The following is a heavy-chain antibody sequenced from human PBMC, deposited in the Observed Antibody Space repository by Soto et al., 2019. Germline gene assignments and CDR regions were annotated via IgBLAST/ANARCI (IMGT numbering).Heavy chain of an antibody. CDR1: GFSLKAGGMG. D-gene: IGHD3-3*01. CDR2: IYWNGDK. CDR3: AHRQYNFWSDSTVWFDP. J-gene: IGHJ5*02. V-gene: IGHV2-5*01. Sequence: SGPTLVNPTQTLTLTCTFSGFSLKAGGMGVGWIRQPPGKALEWLALIYWNGDKRYNPSLKTRLTITKDTSKNQVVLTMTDMDPVDTATYYCAHRQYNFWSDSTVWFDPWGQGTLVTVSS.